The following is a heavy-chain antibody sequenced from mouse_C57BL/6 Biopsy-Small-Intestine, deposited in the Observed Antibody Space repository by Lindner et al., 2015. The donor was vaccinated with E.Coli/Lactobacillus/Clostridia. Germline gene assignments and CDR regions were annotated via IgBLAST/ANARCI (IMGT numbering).Heavy chain of an antibody. CDR3: ARVILVNFGKVNDKTKLEVLLGKKKQPAEDFYYDMDV. D-gene: IGHD1-3*01. CDR1: GGTFSSYG. CDR2: IIPFADTA. Sequence: SVKVSCKASGGTFSSYGVAWVRQAPGQGLEWMGGIIPFADTANYAQKFQGRVSIIADKSTSTAYMELSSLRSEDTAVYYCARVILVNFGKVNDKTKLEVLLGKKKQPAEDFYYDMDVWGQGTTVTVSS. V-gene: IGHV1-81*01. J-gene: IGHJ1*01.